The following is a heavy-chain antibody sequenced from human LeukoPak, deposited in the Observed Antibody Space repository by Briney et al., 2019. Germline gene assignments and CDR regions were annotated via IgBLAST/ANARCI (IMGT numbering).Heavy chain of an antibody. CDR2: IYYSGST. J-gene: IGHJ4*02. Sequence: SETLSLTCTVSGGSVSSGSYYWSWIRQPPGKGLEWIGYIYYSGSTNYNPSLKSRVTISVDTSKNQFSLKLSSVTAADTAVYYCARGRHYDYWGQGTLVTVSS. CDR1: GGSVSSGSYY. V-gene: IGHV4-61*01. CDR3: ARGRHYDY. D-gene: IGHD3-10*01.